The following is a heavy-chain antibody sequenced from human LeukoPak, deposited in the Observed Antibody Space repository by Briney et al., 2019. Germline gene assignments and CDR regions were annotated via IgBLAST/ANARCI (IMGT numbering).Heavy chain of an antibody. CDR3: ARGVNGDSRFDP. CDR1: GFTFSSYW. Sequence: GGSLRLSCAASGFTFSSYWMHWVRQAPGKGLVWVSRISSDGSNTRYAVSVKGRFTISRDNAKKTLYLQMNSLRAEDTAVYYCARGVNGDSRFDPWGQGTLVTVSS. CDR2: ISSDGSNT. V-gene: IGHV3-74*01. D-gene: IGHD4-17*01. J-gene: IGHJ5*02.